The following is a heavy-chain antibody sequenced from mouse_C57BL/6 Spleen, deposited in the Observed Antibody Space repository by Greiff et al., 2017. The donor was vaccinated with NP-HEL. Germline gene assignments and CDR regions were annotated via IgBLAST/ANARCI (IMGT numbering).Heavy chain of an antibody. D-gene: IGHD2-2*01. CDR3: ARGGVYYGYDDFDY. CDR2: IHPNSGST. CDR1: GYTFTSYW. Sequence: VQLQQPGAELVKPGASVKLFCKASGYTFTSYWMHWVKQRPGQGLEWIGMIHPNSGSTNYNEKFKSKATLTVDKSSSTAYMQLSSLTSEDSAVYYCARGGVYYGYDDFDYWGQGTTLTVSS. V-gene: IGHV1-64*01. J-gene: IGHJ2*01.